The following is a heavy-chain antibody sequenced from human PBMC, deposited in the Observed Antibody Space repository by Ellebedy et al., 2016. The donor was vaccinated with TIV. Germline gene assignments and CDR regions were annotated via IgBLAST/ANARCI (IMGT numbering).Heavy chain of an antibody. Sequence: GESLKISCAASGFTFSSYAMSWVRQAPGKGLEWVSTITTSGGGTYYADSVKGRFTISRDNSKKTLYLQMNSLRAEDTAAYYCAKDVASATYLFDYWGQGTLVTVSS. CDR2: ITTSGGGT. D-gene: IGHD6-19*01. CDR1: GFTFSSYA. J-gene: IGHJ4*02. V-gene: IGHV3-23*01. CDR3: AKDVASATYLFDY.